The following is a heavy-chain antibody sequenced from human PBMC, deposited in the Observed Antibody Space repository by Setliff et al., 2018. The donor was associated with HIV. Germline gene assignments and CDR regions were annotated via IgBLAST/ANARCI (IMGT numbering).Heavy chain of an antibody. CDR1: GFNVTSNY. CDR2: IQHDGDNK. D-gene: IGHD2-21*02. Sequence: HPGGSLRLSCATSGFNVTSNYMNWVRQAPGRGLEWVSGIQHDGDNKRYADSVKGRFTISRDNSKDTLYLQLNSLRPADTAIYYCMREATARAGDFWGQGALVTVSS. V-gene: IGHV3-30*03. J-gene: IGHJ4*02. CDR3: MREATARAGDF.